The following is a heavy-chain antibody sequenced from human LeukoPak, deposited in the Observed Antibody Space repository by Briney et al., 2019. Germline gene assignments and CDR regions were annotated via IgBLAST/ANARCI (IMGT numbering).Heavy chain of an antibody. J-gene: IGHJ4*02. V-gene: IGHV1-69*06. CDR1: GGTFSSYA. CDR3: ARALRSYYDFWSGQTDY. Sequence: AVQVSCKASGGTFSSYAISWVRQAPGQGLEWMGRIIPIFGTANYAQKFQGRVTITADKSTSTAYMELSSLRSEDTAVYYCARALRSYYDFWSGQTDYWGQGTLVTVSS. D-gene: IGHD3-3*01. CDR2: IIPIFGTA.